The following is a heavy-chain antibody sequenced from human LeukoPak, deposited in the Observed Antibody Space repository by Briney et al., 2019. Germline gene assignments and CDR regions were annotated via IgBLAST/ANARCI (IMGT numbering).Heavy chain of an antibody. J-gene: IGHJ6*03. Sequence: ASVKVSCKASGYTFTSYGIHWVRQAPGQGLEWMGWINPHSGVTNYAQKFQGRVTMTRDTSITTAYMDLSILRSDDSAVYYCARALASGYYYYYMDVWGRGTTVTVSS. CDR2: INPHSGVT. V-gene: IGHV1-2*02. CDR1: GYTFTSYG. CDR3: ARALASGYYYYYMDV. D-gene: IGHD6-13*01.